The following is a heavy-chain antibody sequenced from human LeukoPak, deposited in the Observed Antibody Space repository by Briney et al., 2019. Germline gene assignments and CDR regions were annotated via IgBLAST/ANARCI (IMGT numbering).Heavy chain of an antibody. CDR3: ARNYCGGDCYYDY. CDR1: GFTVSSNY. D-gene: IGHD2-21*02. V-gene: IGHV3-53*01. Sequence: GGSLRLSCAASGFTVSSNYMSWVRQAPGKGLEWVSVIYSGGSTYYADFVKGRFTISRDNSKNTLYLQMNSLRAEDTAVYYCARNYCGGDCYYDYWGQGTLVTVSS. CDR2: IYSGGST. J-gene: IGHJ4*02.